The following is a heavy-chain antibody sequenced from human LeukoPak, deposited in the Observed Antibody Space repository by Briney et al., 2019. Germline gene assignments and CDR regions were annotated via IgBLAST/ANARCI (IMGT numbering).Heavy chain of an antibody. Sequence: GASVKVSCKASGYTFTRFAMHWVRQAPGQRLEWMGWINAGNGNTKYSQKFQGRVTITRDTSANTAYMELSSLISEDTAVYYCARYSSGWYHDHWGQGTLVTVSS. CDR1: GYTFTRFA. V-gene: IGHV1-3*01. D-gene: IGHD6-19*01. J-gene: IGHJ4*02. CDR3: ARYSSGWYHDH. CDR2: INAGNGNT.